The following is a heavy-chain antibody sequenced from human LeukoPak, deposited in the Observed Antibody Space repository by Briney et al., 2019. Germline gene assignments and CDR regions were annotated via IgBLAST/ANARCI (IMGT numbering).Heavy chain of an antibody. CDR2: IYTSGST. V-gene: IGHV4-61*02. J-gene: IGHJ1*01. CDR3: AREEDYGDFQH. D-gene: IGHD4-17*01. Sequence: ASETLSLTCTVSGGSISSGSYYWSWIRQPAGKGLEWIGRIYTSGSTNYNPSLKSRVTISVDTSKNQFSLKLSSVTAADTAVYYCAREEDYGDFQHWGQGTLVTVSS. CDR1: GGSISSGSYY.